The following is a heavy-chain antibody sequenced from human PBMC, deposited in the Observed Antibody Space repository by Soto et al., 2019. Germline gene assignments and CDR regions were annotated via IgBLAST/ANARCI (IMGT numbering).Heavy chain of an antibody. CDR1: GGTFSSYA. V-gene: IGHV1-69*06. CDR3: ARNYYDSSGRLYYFDY. Sequence: GASVKVSCKASGGTFSSYAISWLRQAPGQGLEWMGGIIPIFGTANYAQKFQGRVTITADKSTSTAYMELSSLRSEDTAVYYCARNYYDSSGRLYYFDYWGQGTLVTVSS. D-gene: IGHD3-22*01. J-gene: IGHJ4*02. CDR2: IIPIFGTA.